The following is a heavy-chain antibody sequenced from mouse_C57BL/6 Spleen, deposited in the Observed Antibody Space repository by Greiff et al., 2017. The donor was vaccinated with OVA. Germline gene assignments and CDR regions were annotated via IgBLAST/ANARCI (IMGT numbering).Heavy chain of an antibody. J-gene: IGHJ4*01. Sequence: EVKLMESGPGLVKPSQSLSLTCSVTGYSITSGYYWNWIRQFPGNKLEWMGYISYDGSNNYNPSLKNRISITRDTSKNQFFLKLNSVTTEDTATYYCARDGSSYGAMDYWGQGTSVTVSS. D-gene: IGHD1-1*01. V-gene: IGHV3-6*01. CDR3: ARDGSSYGAMDY. CDR1: GYSITSGYY. CDR2: ISYDGSN.